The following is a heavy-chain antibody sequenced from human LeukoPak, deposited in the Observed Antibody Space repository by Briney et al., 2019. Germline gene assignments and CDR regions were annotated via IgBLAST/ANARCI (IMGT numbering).Heavy chain of an antibody. J-gene: IGHJ4*02. CDR3: ARGAPPNYVWGSYRTYYFDY. CDR2: INHSGST. D-gene: IGHD3-16*02. CDR1: VRSFNCYY. V-gene: IGHV4-34*01. Sequence: SEPLSLTCAVYVRSFNCYYWSWSRDPPGEGVEWIGEINHSGSTNYNPSLKSRVTISIDTSKNQFSLKLRSVTDADTDVYYCARGAPPNYVWGSYRTYYFDYWGQGTLVTVSS.